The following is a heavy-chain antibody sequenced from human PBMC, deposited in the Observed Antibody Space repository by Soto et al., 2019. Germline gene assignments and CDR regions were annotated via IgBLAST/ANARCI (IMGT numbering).Heavy chain of an antibody. CDR2: IYTSGTT. D-gene: IGHD3-9*01. CDR3: AREDYYDTGYYVV. J-gene: IGHJ4*02. V-gene: IGHV4-4*07. CDR1: GRSMSGYY. Sequence: SETLSLTCTVSGRSMSGYYWSWIRQPAGERLEWIGRIYTSGTTDFNPSLKGRVTMSVDTSKNQFSLKLTSVTAADAALYYCAREDYYDTGYYVVWGQGTQVTVSS.